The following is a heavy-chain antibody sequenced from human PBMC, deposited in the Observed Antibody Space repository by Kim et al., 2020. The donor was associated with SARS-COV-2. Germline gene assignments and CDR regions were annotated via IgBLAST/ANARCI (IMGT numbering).Heavy chain of an antibody. CDR3: ARGRYENDSSGSYYFDY. Sequence: GGSLRLSCAASGFTVSSNYMSWVRQAPGKGLEWVSVIYSGGSTYYADSVKGRFTISRHNSKNTLYLQMNSLRAEDTAVYYCARGRYENDSSGSYYFDYWGQGTLVTVSS. J-gene: IGHJ4*02. V-gene: IGHV3-53*04. CDR1: GFTVSSNY. D-gene: IGHD3-22*01. CDR2: IYSGGST.